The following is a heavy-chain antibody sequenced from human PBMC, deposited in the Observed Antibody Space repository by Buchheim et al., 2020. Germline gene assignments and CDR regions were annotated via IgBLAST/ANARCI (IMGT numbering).Heavy chain of an antibody. D-gene: IGHD4-17*01. CDR1: GFIFSRNW. J-gene: IGHJ4*02. V-gene: IGHV3-7*01. CDR2: IKQDGSEK. CDR3: ARDTHATTTPGY. Sequence: EVQLVESGGDLVQPGGSLRLSCGASGFIFSRNWMSWVRQAPGKGLEWVANIKQDGSEKYYVDSVKGRFTISRDNAKKSLYLQMDSLRVEDTAVYYCARDTHATTTPGYWGQGTL.